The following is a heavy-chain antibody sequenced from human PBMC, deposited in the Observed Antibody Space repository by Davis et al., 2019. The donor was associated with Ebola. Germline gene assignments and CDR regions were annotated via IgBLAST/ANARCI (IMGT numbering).Heavy chain of an antibody. Sequence: PGGSLRLSCAASGFTLRSYGMHWVRQAPGKGLEWVAFIQYDGSIKYYTDSMKDRITISRDNSKNTLYLQMKSLRPEDTAVYHCAESSAAVAGTQAYFAMDVWGQGTTVTVSS. CDR1: GFTLRSYG. CDR2: IQYDGSIK. CDR3: AESSAAVAGTQAYFAMDV. D-gene: IGHD6-19*01. V-gene: IGHV3-30*02. J-gene: IGHJ6*02.